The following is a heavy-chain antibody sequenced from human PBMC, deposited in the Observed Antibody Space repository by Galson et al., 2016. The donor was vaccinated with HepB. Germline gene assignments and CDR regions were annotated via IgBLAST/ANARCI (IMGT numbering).Heavy chain of an antibody. CDR1: GGSFSDYY. D-gene: IGHD6-6*01. CDR2: INHSGSD. V-gene: IGHV4-34*01. J-gene: IGHJ5*02. Sequence: ETLSLTCAVYGGSFSDYYWIWIRQPPGKGLEWIGEINHSGSDNYNPSLKSRVTLSVDTSKNQFSLNLKSVTAADTAVYFCARRLCMATRFCQFDPWGQGTLVTVSS. CDR3: ARRLCMATRFCQFDP.